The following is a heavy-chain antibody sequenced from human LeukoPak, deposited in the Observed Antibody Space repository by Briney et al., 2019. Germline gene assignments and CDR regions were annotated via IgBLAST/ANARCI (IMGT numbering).Heavy chain of an antibody. J-gene: IGHJ4*02. CDR2: IRSYSSYI. CDR3: AKDRQVYSNYVYYFDY. D-gene: IGHD4-11*01. Sequence: GGSLRLSCAASGFKFETYNFNWVRQAPGKGLEWVATIRSYSSYIHYGDSVKGRFTISRDDAKNTLYLQMNSLRAEDTAVYYCAKDRQVYSNYVYYFDYWGQGTLVTVSS. CDR1: GFKFETYN. V-gene: IGHV3-21*04.